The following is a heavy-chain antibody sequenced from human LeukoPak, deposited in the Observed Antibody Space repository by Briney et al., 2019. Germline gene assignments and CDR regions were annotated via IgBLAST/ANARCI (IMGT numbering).Heavy chain of an antibody. CDR2: VSKDGNNI. CDR1: GFDFINFH. V-gene: IGHV3-30-3*01. CDR3: ARDFLWLVDY. D-gene: IGHD6-19*01. Sequence: PGGSLRLSCAASGFDFINFHIHWVRQAPGKGLERLAFVSKDGNNIYYADSVKGRFTISRDNSKSTLYLQMNSLRADDTAIYYCARDFLWLVDYWGQGTLVTVSS. J-gene: IGHJ4*02.